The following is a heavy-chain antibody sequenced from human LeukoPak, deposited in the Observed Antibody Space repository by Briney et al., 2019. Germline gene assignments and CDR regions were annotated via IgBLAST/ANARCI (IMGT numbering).Heavy chain of an antibody. CDR3: ARLYGYYQNYFDY. Sequence: SETLSLTCAVSGGSISSYYWSWIRQPPGKGLEWIGYVSYSGSTNYNPSLKSRVTISVDTSKNQFSLKLRSVTAADTAVYYCARLYGYYQNYFDYWGQGTLVTVSS. D-gene: IGHD2-2*01. J-gene: IGHJ4*02. CDR1: GGSISSYY. CDR2: VSYSGST. V-gene: IGHV4-59*12.